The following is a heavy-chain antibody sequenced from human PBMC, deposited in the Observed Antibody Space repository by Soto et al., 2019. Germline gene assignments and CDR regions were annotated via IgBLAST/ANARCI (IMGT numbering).Heavy chain of an antibody. J-gene: IGHJ4*02. V-gene: IGHV2-5*02. D-gene: IGHD6-19*01. CDR2: IYWDDDK. Sequence: QITLKESGPTLVKPTQTLTLTCTFSGFSLSSTRMAVGWIRQPPGKALEWLALIYWDDDKRYSPFLKSRLTINKDPSKNPVVLTMSNMDPVDTARYYCAHIVVAGLGYYFDYWGQGTLVTVSS. CDR3: AHIVVAGLGYYFDY. CDR1: GFSLSSTRMA.